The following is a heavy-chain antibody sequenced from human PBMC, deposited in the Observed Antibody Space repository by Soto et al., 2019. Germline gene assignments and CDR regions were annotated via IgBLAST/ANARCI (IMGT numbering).Heavy chain of an antibody. D-gene: IGHD3-10*01. CDR2: IYYSVRT. V-gene: IGHV4-61*08. CDR3: ARVGVWFGEGFDY. CDR1: GGSVSSGGYY. J-gene: IGHJ4*02. Sequence: QVQLQESGPGLVKPSETLSLTCTVSGGSVSSGGYYWSWIRQPPGKGLEWIGYIYYSVRTNYNPSHKSRVTISVDTSKNQFSLKLSSVTAAETAVYYCARVGVWFGEGFDYWGQGTLVTVSS.